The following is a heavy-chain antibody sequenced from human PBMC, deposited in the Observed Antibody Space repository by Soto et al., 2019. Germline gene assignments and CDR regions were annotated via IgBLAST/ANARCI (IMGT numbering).Heavy chain of an antibody. V-gene: IGHV3-74*01. CDR3: TRAGSARFDY. D-gene: IGHD1-26*01. Sequence: EVQLVESGGDLIQPGGFLRLSCAASGFTFSTSWMHWVRQTPGEGLAWVSRINSDGTTINYADSVKGRFTISRDNAKNTLYLQMNRVRADDTAVYFCTRAGSARFDYWGQGTLVTVSS. J-gene: IGHJ4*02. CDR1: GFTFSTSW. CDR2: INSDGTTI.